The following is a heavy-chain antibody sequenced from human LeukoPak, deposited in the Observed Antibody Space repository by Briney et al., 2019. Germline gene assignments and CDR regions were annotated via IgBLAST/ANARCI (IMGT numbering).Heavy chain of an antibody. V-gene: IGHV1-69*05. Sequence: SVKVSCKASGGTFSSYAISWVRQAPGQGLEWMGRIIPIFGTANYAQKFQGRVTITTDESTSTAYMELSSLRSEDTAVYYCARVASLGDYDYFDYWGRGTLVTVSS. J-gene: IGHJ4*02. CDR2: IIPIFGTA. CDR1: GGTFSSYA. D-gene: IGHD4-17*01. CDR3: ARVASLGDYDYFDY.